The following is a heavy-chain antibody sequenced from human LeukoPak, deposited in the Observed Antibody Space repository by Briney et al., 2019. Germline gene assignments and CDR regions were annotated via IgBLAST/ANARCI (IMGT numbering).Heavy chain of an antibody. J-gene: IGHJ4*02. D-gene: IGHD3-3*01. CDR1: GFTFSSYA. CDR2: ISGSGGST. Sequence: GGSLRLSCAASGFTFSSYAMSWVRQAPGKGLEWVSAISGSGGSTYYADSVKGRFTISRDNSKNTLYLQMNSLKTEDTAVYYCTRHGVSNDYWGQGTLVTVSS. V-gene: IGHV3-23*01. CDR3: TRHGVSNDY.